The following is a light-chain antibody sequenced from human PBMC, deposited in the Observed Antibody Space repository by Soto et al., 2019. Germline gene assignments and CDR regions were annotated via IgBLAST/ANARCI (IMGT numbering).Light chain of an antibody. J-gene: IGLJ1*01. CDR1: SSDVGGYNY. V-gene: IGLV2-8*01. CDR3: SSYAGSNNYV. Sequence: HSALTQPPSASGSPGQSVTISCTGTSSDVGGYNYVSWYQQHPGKAPTLMIYEVSKRPSGVPDRFSGSKSGNTASLTVSGLQAEDEADYYCSSYAGSNNYVFGTGTKLTVL. CDR2: EVS.